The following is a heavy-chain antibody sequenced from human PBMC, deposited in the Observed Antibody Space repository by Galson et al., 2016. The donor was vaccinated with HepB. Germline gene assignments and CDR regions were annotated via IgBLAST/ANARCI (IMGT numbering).Heavy chain of an antibody. V-gene: IGHV3-15*01. CDR1: GFDFYYAW. Sequence: SLRLSCAASGFDFYYAWMSWVRQAPGQGLEWVGLITSTPGGGASNYAAPVKDRFSISRDDSENTVFLQMNSLKTEDTAVYYCIWVQRISIEGYFYYYLDVWGKGTTVTVSS. D-gene: IGHD3-3*02. CDR2: ITSTPGGGAS. CDR3: IWVQRISIEGYFYYYLDV. J-gene: IGHJ6*03.